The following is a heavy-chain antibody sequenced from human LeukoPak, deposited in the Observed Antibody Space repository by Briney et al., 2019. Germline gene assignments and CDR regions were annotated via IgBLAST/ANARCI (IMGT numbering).Heavy chain of an antibody. Sequence: SETLSLTCAVYGGSFSGYYWSWIRQPPGKGLEWIGEINHSGSTNYNPSLKSRVTISVDTSKNQFSLKLSSVTAADTAVYYRASGYSYGWSAFDYWGQGTLVTVSS. CDR3: ASGYSYGWSAFDY. J-gene: IGHJ4*02. D-gene: IGHD5-18*01. CDR2: INHSGST. V-gene: IGHV4-34*01. CDR1: GGSFSGYY.